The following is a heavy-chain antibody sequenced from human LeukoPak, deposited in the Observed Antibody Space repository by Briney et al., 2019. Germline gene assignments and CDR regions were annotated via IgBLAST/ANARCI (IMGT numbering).Heavy chain of an antibody. CDR1: GFTFTSSA. Sequence: SVKVSCKASGFTFTSSAMQWVRQARGQRLEWIGWIVVGSGNTNYAQKFQERVTITRDMSTSTAYMELSSLRSEDTAVYYCAATPRAAAGLSVDYWGQGTLVTVSS. CDR3: AATPRAAAGLSVDY. J-gene: IGHJ4*02. D-gene: IGHD6-13*01. CDR2: IVVGSGNT. V-gene: IGHV1-58*02.